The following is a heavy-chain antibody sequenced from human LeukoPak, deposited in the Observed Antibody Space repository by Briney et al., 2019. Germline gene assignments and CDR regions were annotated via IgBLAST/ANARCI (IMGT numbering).Heavy chain of an antibody. CDR2: ISGSGGST. J-gene: IGHJ6*02. Sequence: GGSLRLSCAASGFTFSSYAMSWVRQAPGKGLEWVSAISGSGGSTYYADSVKGRFTISRDNSKNTLYLQMNSLRAEDTAVYYCAVRVVPAAIRKGVNYGMDVWGQGTTVTVSS. CDR1: GFTFSSYA. V-gene: IGHV3-23*01. D-gene: IGHD2-2*02. CDR3: AVRVVPAAIRKGVNYGMDV.